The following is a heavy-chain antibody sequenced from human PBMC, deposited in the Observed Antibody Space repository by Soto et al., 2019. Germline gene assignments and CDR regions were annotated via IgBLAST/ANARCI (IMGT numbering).Heavy chain of an antibody. CDR1: GYRFTSYW. J-gene: IGHJ5*02. CDR3: ARKDKSGYFIGFDP. D-gene: IGHD3-22*01. CDR2: IFPSDSDP. Sequence: PGETLKISCRTTGYRFTSYWIAWVRQMPGKGLECLGIIFPSDSDPRYSPSFQVHVTISADRSTCTGFRRWASRNAWDTAVYFYARKDKSGYFIGFDPWGQGTLVTVSS. V-gene: IGHV5-51*01.